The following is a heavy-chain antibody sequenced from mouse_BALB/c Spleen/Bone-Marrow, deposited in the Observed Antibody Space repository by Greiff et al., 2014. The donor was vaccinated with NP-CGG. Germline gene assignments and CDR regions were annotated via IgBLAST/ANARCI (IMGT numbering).Heavy chain of an antibody. J-gene: IGHJ2*01. CDR2: IRNKANGYTT. CDR1: GFTFTDYY. CDR3: ARYGYDYIDY. D-gene: IGHD2-2*01. Sequence: DVQLVESGGGLVQPGGSLRLSCATSGFTFTDYYMSWVRQLPGKALEWLGFIRNKANGYTTEYSASVKSQFTIARDNSQSILYLQKYTLRAEDSSTYYGARYGYDYIDYWGQGTTLTVSS. V-gene: IGHV7-3*02.